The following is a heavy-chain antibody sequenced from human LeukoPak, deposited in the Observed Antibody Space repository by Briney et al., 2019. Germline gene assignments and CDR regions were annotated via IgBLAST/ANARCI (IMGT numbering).Heavy chain of an antibody. J-gene: IGHJ6*03. Sequence: PSETLSLTCTVSGGSISSYYWSWIRQPPGKGLEWIGYIYYSGSTNYNPSLKSRVTISVDTSKNQFPLKLSSLTAADTAVYYCARDRKYYYHMDVWGKGTTVTVSS. V-gene: IGHV4-59*12. CDR3: ARDRKYYYHMDV. CDR1: GGSISSYY. CDR2: IYYSGST.